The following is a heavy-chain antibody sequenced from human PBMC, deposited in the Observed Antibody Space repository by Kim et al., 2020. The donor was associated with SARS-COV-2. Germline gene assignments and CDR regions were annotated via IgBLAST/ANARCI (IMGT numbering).Heavy chain of an antibody. J-gene: IGHJ4*02. CDR3: ANPGTKLRGLAPATATSDY. CDR1: GFTFSSYA. V-gene: IGHV3-23*01. Sequence: GGSLRLSCAASGFTFSSYAMSWVRQAPGKGLEWVSAISGSGGSTYYADSVKGRFTISRDNSKNTLYLQMNSLRAEDTAVYYCANPGTKLRGLAPATATSDYWGQGTLVTVSS. CDR2: ISGSGGST. D-gene: IGHD2-15*01.